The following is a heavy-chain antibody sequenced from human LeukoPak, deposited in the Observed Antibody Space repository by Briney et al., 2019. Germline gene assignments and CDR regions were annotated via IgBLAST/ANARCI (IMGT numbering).Heavy chain of an antibody. J-gene: IGHJ4*02. CDR1: GYSFPTYW. D-gene: IGHD2-2*03. Sequence: GESLKISCKGSGYSFPTYWIAWVRQMPGKGLEWMGIIYPDESNIRYGPSFQGQVTISVDKSISTAYLQWSSLKASDTAMYYCARPPSRGYSSSFEYWGQGTLVTVSS. V-gene: IGHV5-51*01. CDR3: ARPPSRGYSSSFEY. CDR2: IYPDESNI.